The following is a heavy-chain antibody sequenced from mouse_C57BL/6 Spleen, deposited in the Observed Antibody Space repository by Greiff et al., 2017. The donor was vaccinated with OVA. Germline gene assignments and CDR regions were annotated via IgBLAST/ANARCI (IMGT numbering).Heavy chain of an antibody. Sequence: QVQLKESGAELARPGASVKLSCKASGYTFTSYGISWVKQRTGQGLEWIGEIYPRSGNTYYNEKFKGKATLTADKSSSTAYMELRSLTSEDSAVYFCARDWDVRGYAMDYWGQGTSVTVSS. CDR1: GYTFTSYG. V-gene: IGHV1-81*01. CDR3: ARDWDVRGYAMDY. J-gene: IGHJ4*01. CDR2: IYPRSGNT. D-gene: IGHD4-1*01.